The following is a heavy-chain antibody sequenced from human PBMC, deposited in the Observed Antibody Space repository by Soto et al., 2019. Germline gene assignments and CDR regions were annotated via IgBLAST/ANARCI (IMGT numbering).Heavy chain of an antibody. CDR2: IYYSGST. D-gene: IGHD3-9*01. J-gene: IGHJ6*02. CDR3: ARDGGKSGPLYYDILTGYHNYYYYGMDV. Sequence: PSETLSLTCTVSGGSISSYYWSWIRQPPGKGLEWIGYIYYSGSTNYNPSLKSRVTISVDTSKNQFSLKLSSVTAADTAVYYCARDGGKSGPLYYDILTGYHNYYYYGMDVWGQGTTVTVSS. CDR1: GGSISSYY. V-gene: IGHV4-59*01.